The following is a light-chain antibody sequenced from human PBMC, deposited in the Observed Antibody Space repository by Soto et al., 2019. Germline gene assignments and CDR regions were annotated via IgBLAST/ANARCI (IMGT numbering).Light chain of an antibody. CDR1: QSVSSSY. CDR3: QQYGSSQT. J-gene: IGKJ1*01. V-gene: IGKV3-20*01. Sequence: EIVLTQSPGTLSLSPGERATLSCRASQSVSSSYLAWYQQKPGQAPRLLIYGASSRATGIPDRFSGSGSGTDFTLPIRRLEPEDFAVYYCQQYGSSQTFGQGTKVEIK. CDR2: GAS.